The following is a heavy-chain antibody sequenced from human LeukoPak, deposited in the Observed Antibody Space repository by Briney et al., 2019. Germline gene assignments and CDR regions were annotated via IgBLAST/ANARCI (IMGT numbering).Heavy chain of an antibody. Sequence: GGSLRLSCAASGFTFSSYEVNWVRQAPGKGLEGVSYISSSGSTTYYADSVKGRFTISRDNAKNSLYLQMNSLRAEDTAIYYCASDGHRGSDFDYWGQGTLVTVSS. CDR2: ISSSGSTT. V-gene: IGHV3-48*03. D-gene: IGHD1-26*01. J-gene: IGHJ4*02. CDR1: GFTFSSYE. CDR3: ASDGHRGSDFDY.